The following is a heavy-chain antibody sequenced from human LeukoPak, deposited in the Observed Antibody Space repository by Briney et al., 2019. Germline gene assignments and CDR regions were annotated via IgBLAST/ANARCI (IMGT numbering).Heavy chain of an antibody. J-gene: IGHJ5*02. CDR2: IYYSGST. CDR1: GGSISGGGYY. D-gene: IGHD2-2*01. V-gene: IGHV4-31*03. CDR3: ARAGGVVVPAHFDP. Sequence: SQTLSLTCTVSGGSISGGGYYWSWIRQHPGTGLEWIGYIYYSGSTYYNPSLKSRVTISVDTSKNQFSLKLSSVTAADTAVYYCARAGGVVVPAHFDPWGQGTLVTVSS.